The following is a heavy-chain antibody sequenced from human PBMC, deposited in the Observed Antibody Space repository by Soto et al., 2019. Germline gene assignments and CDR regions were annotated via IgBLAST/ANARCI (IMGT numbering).Heavy chain of an antibody. CDR1: GFTFSSYA. D-gene: IGHD2-15*01. CDR2: ISGSGGST. V-gene: IGHV3-23*01. J-gene: IGHJ4*02. Sequence: EVQLLESGGGLVQPGGSLRLSCAASGFTFSSYAMSWVRQAPGKGLEWVSAISGSGGSTYYADSVKGRFTISRDNSKNTLYLQMNSLRAEDTAVYYCAKDLVVVVVAAMYGGYFDYWGQGTLVTVSS. CDR3: AKDLVVVVVAAMYGGYFDY.